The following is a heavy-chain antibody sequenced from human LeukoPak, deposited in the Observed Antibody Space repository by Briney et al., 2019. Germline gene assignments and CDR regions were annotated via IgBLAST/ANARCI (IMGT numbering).Heavy chain of an antibody. D-gene: IGHD5-18*01. CDR2: ISSSSSYI. V-gene: IGHV3-21*01. CDR3: ARVTDTAMVHLYFDY. Sequence: SGGSLRLSCAASGFTFSSYSMNWVRQARGKGLEWVSSISSSSSYIYYADSVKGRFTISRDNAKNSLYLQMNSLRAEDTAVYYCARVTDTAMVHLYFDYWGQGTLVTVSS. CDR1: GFTFSSYS. J-gene: IGHJ4*02.